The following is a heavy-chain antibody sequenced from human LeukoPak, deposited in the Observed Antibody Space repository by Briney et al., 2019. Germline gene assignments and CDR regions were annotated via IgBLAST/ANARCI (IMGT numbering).Heavy chain of an antibody. Sequence: PGGSLRLSCAASGFTFSVYYMSWIRQAPGKGLEWVSYISSSGSTICYADSVKGRFTISRDNAKNSLYLQINSPRAEDTAVYYCARDVRYFDWLFDYWGQGTLVTVSS. CDR2: ISSSGSTI. D-gene: IGHD3-9*01. J-gene: IGHJ4*02. V-gene: IGHV3-11*01. CDR3: ARDVRYFDWLFDY. CDR1: GFTFSVYY.